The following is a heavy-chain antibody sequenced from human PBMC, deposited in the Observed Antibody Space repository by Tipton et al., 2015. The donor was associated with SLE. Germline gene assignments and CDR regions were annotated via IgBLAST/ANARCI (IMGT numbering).Heavy chain of an antibody. D-gene: IGHD1-20*01. CDR1: GFTFSSYG. Sequence: SLRLSCAASGFTFSSYGMHWVRQAPGKGLEWVAFIRYDGSNRYYADSVKGRFTISRDNSKNTLYLQMNSLRAEDTAVYYCAKDHNNKWNLAQGIYFDYWGQGTLVTVSS. V-gene: IGHV3-30*02. CDR2: IRYDGSNR. CDR3: AKDHNNKWNLAQGIYFDY. J-gene: IGHJ4*02.